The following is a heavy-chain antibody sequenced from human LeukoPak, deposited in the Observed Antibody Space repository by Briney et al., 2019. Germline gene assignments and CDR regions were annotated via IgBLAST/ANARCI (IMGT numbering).Heavy chain of an antibody. J-gene: IGHJ5*02. CDR2: IYYSGYT. CDR1: GDSISSSSYY. D-gene: IGHD3-10*01. V-gene: IGHV4-39*01. CDR3: ARQGGDTMVRGVIKDWFDP. Sequence: SETLSLTCTVSGDSISSSSYYWGWIRQPPGKGLEWIGSIYYSGYTYYNPSLKSRVTIFVDTSKDHFSLKLTSVTAADTAVYYCARQGGDTMVRGVIKDWFDPWGQGTLVTVSS.